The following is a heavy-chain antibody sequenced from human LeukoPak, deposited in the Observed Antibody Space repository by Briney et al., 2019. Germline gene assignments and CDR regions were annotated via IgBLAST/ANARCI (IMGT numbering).Heavy chain of an antibody. D-gene: IGHD3-22*01. J-gene: IGHJ4*02. CDR2: IYSGGRT. Sequence: PSETLSLTCTVSGTPINSLNSCWSWIRQPAGKGLEWIGRIYSGGRTNYNPSLKSRVTISLDTSKNQFSLKLTSVTAADTAVYYCARGSEPHYYDSSTLDFWGQGTLVTVSS. CDR3: ARGSEPHYYDSSTLDF. V-gene: IGHV4-61*02. CDR1: GTPINSLNSC.